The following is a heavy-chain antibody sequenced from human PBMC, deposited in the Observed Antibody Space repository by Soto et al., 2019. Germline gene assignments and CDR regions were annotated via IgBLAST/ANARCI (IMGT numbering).Heavy chain of an antibody. CDR1: GFAFSSYG. CDR3: ERVPPEYTKRGYYYYYGMDV. J-gene: IGHJ6*02. D-gene: IGHD2-8*01. Sequence: EVHLVESGGGLVQPGGSLRLSCAASGFAFSSYGMNWVRQAPGKGLEWVSYIGSRSATIYYADSVKGRFTIYRDNAKNSLFLEMKSLRDEDPGVYYCERVPPEYTKRGYYYYYGMDVWGQGTTVTVSS. CDR2: IGSRSATI. V-gene: IGHV3-48*02.